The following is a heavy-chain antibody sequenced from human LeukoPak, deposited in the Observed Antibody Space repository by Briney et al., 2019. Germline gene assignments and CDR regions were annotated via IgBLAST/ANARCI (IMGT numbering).Heavy chain of an antibody. CDR1: GFTFSSYA. CDR2: ISGSGGST. Sequence: GSLRLSCAASGFTFSSYAMSWVRQAPGKGLEWVAAISGSGGSTYYADYVKGRFTVSRDNSKNTLYLQMNSLRADDTAVYFCAKDSSESWLPDYWGQGTLVIVSS. D-gene: IGHD3-9*01. CDR3: AKDSSESWLPDY. V-gene: IGHV3-23*01. J-gene: IGHJ4*02.